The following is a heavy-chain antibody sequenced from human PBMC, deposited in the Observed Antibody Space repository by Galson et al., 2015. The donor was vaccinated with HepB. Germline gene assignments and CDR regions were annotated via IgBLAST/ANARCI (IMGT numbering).Heavy chain of an antibody. V-gene: IGHV3-73*01. CDR3: TGLPDGRGAYFDN. CDR2: IKKKSNNYAT. D-gene: IGHD2-15*01. CDR1: GFTFSVSA. Sequence: SLRLSCAASGFTFSVSAIHWVRQAPGKGLEWIGRIKKKSNNYATAYAASVEGRFSISRDDSKNTAYLQMNSLQTEDTAIYYCTGLPDGRGAYFDNWGQGTLVTVSS. J-gene: IGHJ4*02.